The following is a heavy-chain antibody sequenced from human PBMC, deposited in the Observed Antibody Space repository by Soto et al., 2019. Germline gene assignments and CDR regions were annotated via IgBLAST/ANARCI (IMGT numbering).Heavy chain of an antibody. CDR2: INHSGST. J-gene: IGHJ6*03. D-gene: IGHD6-19*01. Sequence: SETLSLTCAVYGGSFSGYYWSWIRQPPGKGLEWIGEINHSGSTNYNPSLKSRVTISVDTSKNQFSLKLSSVTAADTAVYYCARRKRGYSSGWTPYYYYMDVWGKGTTVTVSS. V-gene: IGHV4-34*01. CDR1: GGSFSGYY. CDR3: ARRKRGYSSGWTPYYYYMDV.